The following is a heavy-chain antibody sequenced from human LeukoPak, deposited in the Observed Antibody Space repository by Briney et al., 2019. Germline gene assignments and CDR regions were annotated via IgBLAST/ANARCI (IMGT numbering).Heavy chain of an antibody. CDR1: GGTFSSYT. CDR3: ARDQEAAGTRGIYYFDY. CDR2: IIPIIGIA. D-gene: IGHD6-13*01. J-gene: IGHJ4*02. Sequence: SVKVSCKASGGTFSSYTISWVRQAPGQGLEWMGRIIPIIGIANYAQKFQGRVTITADKSTSTAYMELSSLRSEDTAVYYCARDQEAAGTRGIYYFDYWGQGTLVTVSS. V-gene: IGHV1-69*04.